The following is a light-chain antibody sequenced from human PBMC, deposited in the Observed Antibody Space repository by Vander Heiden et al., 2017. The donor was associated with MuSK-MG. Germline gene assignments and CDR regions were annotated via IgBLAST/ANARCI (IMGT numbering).Light chain of an antibody. Sequence: DIQMTQSPSSLSASVGDRVTITCRTSLTISRFLNWLQQKPGKAASLLIYAASSLQSGVPLRFSGSGSGTDFTLTISSLRPEDVAAYYCQQSDSNPPWTFGQGTKVDMK. V-gene: IGKV1-39*01. J-gene: IGKJ1*01. CDR2: AAS. CDR1: LTISRF. CDR3: QQSDSNPPWT.